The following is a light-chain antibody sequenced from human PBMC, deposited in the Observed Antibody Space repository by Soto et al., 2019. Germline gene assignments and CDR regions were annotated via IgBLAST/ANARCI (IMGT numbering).Light chain of an antibody. Sequence: EIVLTQSPGALSLSPGEGATLSCRASQSLSSSYVAWYQQKVGQPPRLLIYGASNRAPGIPDRFSGSWSGTEFTLTTSRLDPEDFAVYYCQQYGISPSYTFAQGTKLEIK. V-gene: IGKV3-20*01. CDR1: QSLSSSY. CDR2: GAS. CDR3: QQYGISPSYT. J-gene: IGKJ2*01.